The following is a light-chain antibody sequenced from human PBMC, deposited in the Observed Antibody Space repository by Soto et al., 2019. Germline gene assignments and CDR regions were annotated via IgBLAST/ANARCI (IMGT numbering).Light chain of an antibody. Sequence: QAVVTQEPSLTVSPGGTVILTCGSSTGAVTSGHWPSWFQQKPSQAPKTLIYYTSNKHSWTPARFSGSLLGGKAALTLSGAQPEDEADYYCLVVYGVTRVFGGGTKLTVL. J-gene: IGLJ3*02. CDR1: TGAVTSGHW. CDR3: LVVYGVTRV. CDR2: YTS. V-gene: IGLV7-46*01.